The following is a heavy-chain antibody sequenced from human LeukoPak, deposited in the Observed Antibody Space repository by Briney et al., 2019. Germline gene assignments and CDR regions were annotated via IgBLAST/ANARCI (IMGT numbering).Heavy chain of an antibody. CDR1: GGSFSGYY. CDR2: INHSGST. D-gene: IGHD2-2*01. J-gene: IGHJ5*02. CDR3: ARYDGYCSSTSCRPGFDP. Sequence: SETLSLTCAVYGGSFSGYYWSWIRQPPGKGLEWIGEINHSGSTNYNPSLKSRVTISVDTSKNQFPLKLSSVTAADTAVYYCARYDGYCSSTSCRPGFDPWGQGTLVTVSS. V-gene: IGHV4-34*01.